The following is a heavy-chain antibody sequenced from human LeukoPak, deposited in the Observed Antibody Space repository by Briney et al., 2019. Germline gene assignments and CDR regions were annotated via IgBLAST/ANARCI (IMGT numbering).Heavy chain of an antibody. D-gene: IGHD1-26*01. Sequence: SETLSLTCTVSGGSISSSDYYWGWIRQPPEKGLEWIGSIYYSGTTYYNPSLKSRVTISVDTSKSQFSLKLSSVTAADTAVYYCARRRGALDYWGQGTLVTVSS. J-gene: IGHJ4*02. CDR3: ARRRGALDY. V-gene: IGHV4-39*01. CDR2: IYYSGTT. CDR1: GGSISSSDYY.